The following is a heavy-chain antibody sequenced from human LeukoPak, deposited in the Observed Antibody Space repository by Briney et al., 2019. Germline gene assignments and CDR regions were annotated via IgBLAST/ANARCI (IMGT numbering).Heavy chain of an antibody. V-gene: IGHV3-53*01. D-gene: IGHD5-24*01. CDR3: AEMATSDY. J-gene: IGHJ4*02. CDR2: IYSGGST. Sequence: GGSLRLSCAASGFTVSSNYMSWVRQAPGKGLEWVSVIYSGGSTYYADSVKGRFTISRDNAKNSLYLQMNSLRAEDTAVYYCAEMATSDYWGQGTLVTVSS. CDR1: GFTVSSNY.